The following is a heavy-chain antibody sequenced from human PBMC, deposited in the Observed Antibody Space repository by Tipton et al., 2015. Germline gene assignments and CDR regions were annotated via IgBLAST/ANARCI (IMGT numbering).Heavy chain of an antibody. Sequence: TLSLTCTVSGGSVSSGSYYWSWIRQPPGKGLEWIGYISFSDTTHYNPFLKSRITISLNTSKNQFSLKMSSVTAADTAVYFCARDLEHGMDVWVQGTTVTVS. CDR2: ISFSDTT. J-gene: IGHJ6*02. CDR3: ARDLEHGMDV. V-gene: IGHV4-61*01. CDR1: GGSVSSGSYY.